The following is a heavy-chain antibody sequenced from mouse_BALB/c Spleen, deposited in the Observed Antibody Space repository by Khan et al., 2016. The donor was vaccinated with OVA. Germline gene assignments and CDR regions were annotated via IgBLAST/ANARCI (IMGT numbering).Heavy chain of an antibody. Sequence: VQLKESGPGLVAPSQSLSITCTVSGFSLTDYGVSWIRQSPGKGLEWLVFIWGGGSTYYNSVLKSRLSISKDNSKSQVFLKMNSLQSDDTAMYYCAKLLWSHYYAMDYWGQGTSVTVSS. CDR3: AKLLWSHYYAMDY. CDR2: IWGGGST. V-gene: IGHV2-6-5*01. D-gene: IGHD1-1*02. J-gene: IGHJ4*01. CDR1: GFSLTDYG.